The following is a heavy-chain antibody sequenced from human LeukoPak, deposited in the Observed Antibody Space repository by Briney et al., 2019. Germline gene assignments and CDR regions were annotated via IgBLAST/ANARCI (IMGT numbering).Heavy chain of an antibody. CDR2: ISYDGSNK. J-gene: IGHJ4*02. Sequence: GGSLRLSCAASGFTFSSYGMHWVRQAPGKGLEWVAVISYDGSNKYYADSVTGRFTISRDNSKNTLYLQMNSLRAEDTAIYYCVSDPYGSGSYTFDYWGQGTLVTVSS. CDR3: VSDPYGSGSYTFDY. D-gene: IGHD3-10*01. V-gene: IGHV3-30*03. CDR1: GFTFSSYG.